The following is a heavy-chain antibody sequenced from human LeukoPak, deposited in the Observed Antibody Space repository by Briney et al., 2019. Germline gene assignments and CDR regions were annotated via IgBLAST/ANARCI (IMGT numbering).Heavy chain of an antibody. Sequence: QAWGALRLSCAASGFTFSSSAMSWVRQAPGKGLEWVSAISNNGGYTYYADSVKGRFTISRDNSKNTLYLQMNSLRAEDTAVYYCAKSWQWLAHFDYWGQGTLVTVSS. CDR2: ISNNGGYT. D-gene: IGHD6-19*01. CDR1: GFTFSSSA. V-gene: IGHV3-23*01. CDR3: AKSWQWLAHFDY. J-gene: IGHJ4*02.